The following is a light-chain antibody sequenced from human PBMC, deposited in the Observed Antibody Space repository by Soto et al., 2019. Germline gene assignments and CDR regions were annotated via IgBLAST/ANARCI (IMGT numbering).Light chain of an antibody. CDR3: QHYTNWPPWT. V-gene: IGKV3-15*01. CDR2: GAS. Sequence: EIVMTQSPATLSVSPVESVTLSCRASQSVRTNLAWHQQKPGQAPRLLIYGASTRATGIPARFSGSGSGTEFTLTISSLQSEDFAVYYCQHYTNWPPWTFGQGTKVDIK. CDR1: QSVRTN. J-gene: IGKJ1*01.